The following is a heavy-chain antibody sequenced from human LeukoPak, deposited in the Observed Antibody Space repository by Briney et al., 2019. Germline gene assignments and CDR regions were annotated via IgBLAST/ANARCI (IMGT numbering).Heavy chain of an antibody. CDR3: AQVPEGGDYFDY. V-gene: IGHV3-7*01. Sequence: GGSLRLSCAASGFTLSSYWMSWVRQAPGKGVEWVANIKQDGSEKYYVDSVKGRFTISRDNAKNSLYLQMNSLSAEDTAVYYCAQVPEGGDYFDYWGQGTLVTVSS. CDR1: GFTLSSYW. CDR2: IKQDGSEK. J-gene: IGHJ4*02. D-gene: IGHD3-16*01.